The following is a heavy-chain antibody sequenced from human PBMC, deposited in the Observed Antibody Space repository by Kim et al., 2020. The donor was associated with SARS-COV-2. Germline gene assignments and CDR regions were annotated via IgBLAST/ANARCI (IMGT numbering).Heavy chain of an antibody. Sequence: KGRLTIDRDNSKNTLYVQMNSLRAEDTAVYYCAKEYYDSSGYLSSYDAFDIWGQGTMVTVSS. D-gene: IGHD3-22*01. V-gene: IGHV3-23*01. J-gene: IGHJ3*02. CDR3: AKEYYDSSGYLSSYDAFDI.